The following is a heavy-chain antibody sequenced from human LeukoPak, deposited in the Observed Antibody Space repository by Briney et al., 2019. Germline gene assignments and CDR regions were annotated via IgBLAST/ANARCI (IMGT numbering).Heavy chain of an antibody. CDR2: ISSSGSTI. Sequence: PGGSLRLSCAASGFTFSSYEMNWVRQAPGKGLEWVSYISSSGSTIYYADSVKGRFTISRDNAKNSLYLQMNSLRAEDTAVYYCARGFDCSSTSCPMRDWGQGTLVTVSS. V-gene: IGHV3-48*03. CDR3: ARGFDCSSTSCPMRD. CDR1: GFTFSSYE. J-gene: IGHJ4*02. D-gene: IGHD2-2*01.